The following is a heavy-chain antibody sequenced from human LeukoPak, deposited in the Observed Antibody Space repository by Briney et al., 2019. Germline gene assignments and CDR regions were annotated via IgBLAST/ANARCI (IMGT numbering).Heavy chain of an antibody. V-gene: IGHV3-30-3*01. Sequence: GGSLRLSCAASGFTFSSYAMHWVRQAPGKGLEWVAVISYDGSNKYYADSVKGRFTISRDNSKNTLYLQMNSLRAEDTAVYYCARDRDYGSGSYYKFGVFDYWGQGTLVTVSS. CDR1: GFTFSSYA. CDR3: ARDRDYGSGSYYKFGVFDY. D-gene: IGHD3-10*01. J-gene: IGHJ4*02. CDR2: ISYDGSNK.